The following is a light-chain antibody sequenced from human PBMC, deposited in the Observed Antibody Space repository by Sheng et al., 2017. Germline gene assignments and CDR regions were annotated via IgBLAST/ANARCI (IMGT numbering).Light chain of an antibody. CDR2: KAS. CDR3: EQFESYPRT. V-gene: IGKV1-5*03. CDR1: QSISIW. Sequence: DIQMTQSPSTLSASVGDRVTITCRASQSISIWLAWYQQKPGKAPNLLIYKASSLESEVPSRFSGSGSGTEFTLTISSLQPDDFATYYCEQFESYPRTFGQGTRVEI. J-gene: IGKJ1*01.